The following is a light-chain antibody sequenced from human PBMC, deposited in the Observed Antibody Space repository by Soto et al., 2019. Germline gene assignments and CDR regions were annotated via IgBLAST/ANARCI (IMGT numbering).Light chain of an antibody. J-gene: IGLJ2*01. V-gene: IGLV4-69*01. CDR2: LNSDGSH. CDR1: SGHSNYA. CDR3: QTWVTGIHI. Sequence: QPVLTQSPSASASLGASVKLTCTLSSGHSNYAIAWHQQQPEKGPRFLMKLNSDGSHSKGDGIPDRFSGSSSGAERYLTISTLQSEDEADYYCQTWVTGIHIFVGGTKVTVL.